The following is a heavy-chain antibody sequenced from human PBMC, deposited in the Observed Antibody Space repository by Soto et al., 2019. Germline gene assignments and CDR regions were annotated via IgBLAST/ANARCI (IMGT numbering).Heavy chain of an antibody. Sequence: SETLSLTCSVSGCSISGHYWSWIRQPPGKGLEWIGYIYYSGSTNYNPSLKSRVTISVDTSKNQFSLKLSSVTAADTAVYYCARYFTTGNYYNWFDTWGQGTLVTVSS. V-gene: IGHV4-59*11. J-gene: IGHJ5*02. D-gene: IGHD1-1*01. CDR1: GCSISGHY. CDR2: IYYSGST. CDR3: ARYFTTGNYYNWFDT.